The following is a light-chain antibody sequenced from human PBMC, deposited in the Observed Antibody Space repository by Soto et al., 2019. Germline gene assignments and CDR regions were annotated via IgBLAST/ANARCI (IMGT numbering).Light chain of an antibody. J-gene: IGKJ1*01. CDR1: QSVNSN. CDR3: QQYKNFWT. Sequence: EIVMTQSPATLSVSGGERATLSCRASQSVNSNLAWYQQKPGQAPRLVIYGASTRATGIPARFSGSGSGTEFTLTISSLQSEDFAVYYCQQYKNFWTFGQGTKVEIK. V-gene: IGKV3-15*01. CDR2: GAS.